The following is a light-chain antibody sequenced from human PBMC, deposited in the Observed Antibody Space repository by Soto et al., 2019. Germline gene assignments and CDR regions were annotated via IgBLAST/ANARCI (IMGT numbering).Light chain of an antibody. Sequence: DIQMTQSPPSLSASVGDTVTITCRASQTVQNYVNWYQQKPGTAPKLLIFAASTLQSGVPSRFSGSGSGTDFSLTISRLQTEDFATYYCQQSKGAPPHTCGQGTKLEIK. CDR1: QTVQNY. CDR2: AAS. V-gene: IGKV1-39*01. J-gene: IGKJ2*01. CDR3: QQSKGAPPHT.